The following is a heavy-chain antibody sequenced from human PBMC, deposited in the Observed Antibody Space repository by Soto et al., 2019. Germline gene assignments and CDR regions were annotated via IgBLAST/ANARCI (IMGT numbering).Heavy chain of an antibody. CDR1: GFTFSSYG. V-gene: IGHV3-30*18. J-gene: IGHJ5*02. Sequence: QVQLVESGGGVVQPGRSLRLSCAASGFTFSSYGMHWVRQAPGKGLEWVAVISYDGSNKYYADSVKGRFTISRDNSKNTLYLQMNSLRAEDTAVYYCAKDSLEWWERIGWFGWFDPWGQGTLVTVSS. CDR2: ISYDGSNK. D-gene: IGHD1-26*01. CDR3: AKDSLEWWERIGWFGWFDP.